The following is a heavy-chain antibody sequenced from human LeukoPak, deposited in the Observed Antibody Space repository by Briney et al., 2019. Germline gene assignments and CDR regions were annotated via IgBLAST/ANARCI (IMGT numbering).Heavy chain of an antibody. CDR3: ARDLSVLTGYSYDV. CDR1: GGSISSYY. V-gene: IGHV4-59*01. D-gene: IGHD5-18*01. Sequence: PSETLSLTCTVSGGSISSYYWSWIRQPPGKGLEWIGHIYYSGSTNYNPSLKSRVTISVDTSKNQFSLKLSSVTAADTAVYYCARDLSVLTGYSYDVWGQGTLVTVSS. J-gene: IGHJ4*02. CDR2: IYYSGST.